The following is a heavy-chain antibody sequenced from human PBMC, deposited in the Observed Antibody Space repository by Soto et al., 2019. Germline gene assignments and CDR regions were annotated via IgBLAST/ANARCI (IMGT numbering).Heavy chain of an antibody. CDR1: GYTFTSYG. CDR3: AVVGYGFYYYGMDV. D-gene: IGHD5-18*01. J-gene: IGHJ6*04. CDR2: ISAYNGNT. V-gene: IGHV1-18*04. Sequence: ASVKVSCKASGYTFTSYGISWVRQAPGQGLEWMGWISAYNGNTNYAQKLQGRVTMTTDTSTSTAYMELRSLRSDDTAVYYCAVVGYGFYYYGMDVCAEGTTVTVSS.